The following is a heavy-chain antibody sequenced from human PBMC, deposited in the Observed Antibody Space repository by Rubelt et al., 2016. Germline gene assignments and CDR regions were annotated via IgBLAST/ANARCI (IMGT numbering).Heavy chain of an antibody. CDR2: INHSGDT. V-gene: IGHV4-39*07. J-gene: IGHJ1*01. D-gene: IGHD6-19*01. CDR1: GGSISNSIYY. Sequence: QLQLQESGPGLVKPSETLSLTCIVSGGSISNSIYYWGWIRQPPGKGLEWIGEINHSGDTNYSPYLKSRVTISVDTSKNQFCRKLSSLTAADTGVYYCARVAYSSGWDKFVQYWGRGTLVTVSS. CDR3: ARVAYSSGWDKFVQY.